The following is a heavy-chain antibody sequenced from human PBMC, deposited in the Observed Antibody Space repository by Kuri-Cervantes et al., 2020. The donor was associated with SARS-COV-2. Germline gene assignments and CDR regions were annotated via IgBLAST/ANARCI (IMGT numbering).Heavy chain of an antibody. CDR1: GYSFTSYR. V-gene: IGHV5-10-1*01. J-gene: IGHJ4*02. CDR3: AATDWGRDY. Sequence: KVSCKGSGYSFTSYRISWVRQMPGKGLEWMGRIDPSDSYTNYSPSFQGHVTISADKSISTAYLQWSSLKAPDTAMYYCAATDWGRDYWGQGTLVTVSS. D-gene: IGHD7-27*01. CDR2: IDPSDSYT.